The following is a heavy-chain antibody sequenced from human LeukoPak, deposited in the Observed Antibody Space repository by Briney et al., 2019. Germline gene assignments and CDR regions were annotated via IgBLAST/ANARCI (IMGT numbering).Heavy chain of an antibody. D-gene: IGHD2-8*01. CDR1: GGSLSSGGY. J-gene: IGHJ4*02. CDR3: AGIVLREAAQFDF. Sequence: PSEAPSLTPTVPGGSLSSGGYWTWIRQHPEKGLEWIGYIHYTGKTYYNPSLKSRVSISVDKSQNQFSLNLNSVAAADTAVYFCAGIVLREAAQFDFWGQGTLVTVSS. V-gene: IGHV4-31*03. CDR2: IHYTGKT.